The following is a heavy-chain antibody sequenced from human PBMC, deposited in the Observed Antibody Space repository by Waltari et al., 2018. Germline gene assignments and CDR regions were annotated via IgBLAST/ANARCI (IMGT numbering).Heavy chain of an antibody. V-gene: IGHV1-8*02. D-gene: IGHD2-8*01. CDR3: GRGRDLHANFEYNWCDP. Sequence: QVQLMQSGAEVLKPGASVRVSCQASGYTFISCEINWLRQAAGPGLEWRGWMNTNRGAKDAEQTLQGRISMTRNKSRDTAYMERRNVRYDETAVVYCGRGRDLHANFEYNWCDPGGQGTLVTVPS. CDR1: GYTFISCE. J-gene: IGHJ5*02. CDR2: MNTNRGAK.